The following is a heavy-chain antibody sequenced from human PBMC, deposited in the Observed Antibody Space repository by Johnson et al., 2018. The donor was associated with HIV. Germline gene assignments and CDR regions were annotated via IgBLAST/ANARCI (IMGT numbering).Heavy chain of an antibody. CDR3: TTDITMIVVGPGAFDI. Sequence: MLLVESGGGLVKPGGSLRLSCAASGFTFNNAWMSWVRQAPGKGLEWVGRIKSKTDGGTTDYAAPVKGRFTISRDDSKTTLYLQMNSLKIEDTAVYYCTTDITMIVVGPGAFDIWGQGTMVTVSS. J-gene: IGHJ3*02. CDR1: GFTFNNAW. D-gene: IGHD3-22*01. V-gene: IGHV3-15*01. CDR2: IKSKTDGGTT.